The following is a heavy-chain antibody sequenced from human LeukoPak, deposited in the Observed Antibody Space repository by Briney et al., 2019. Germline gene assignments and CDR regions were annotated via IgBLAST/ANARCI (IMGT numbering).Heavy chain of an antibody. V-gene: IGHV4-39*01. Sequence: PSDTLSLTCTVSGGSISSSSYYWGWLRQTPGKGLEWIGSNYSGSTHYNPSLKSRVTISVDRSKNQFSLKVSSVTAADTAVYYCARNASDIAVHGASIFDYWGQGTLVTVSS. J-gene: IGHJ4*02. D-gene: IGHD6-19*01. CDR2: NYSGST. CDR1: GGSISSSSYY. CDR3: ARNASDIAVHGASIFDY.